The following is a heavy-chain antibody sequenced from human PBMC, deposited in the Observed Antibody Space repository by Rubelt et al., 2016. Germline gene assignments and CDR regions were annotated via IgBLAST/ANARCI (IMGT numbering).Heavy chain of an antibody. Sequence: QVQLQESGPGLVKPSETLSLTCTVSGVSITNVNYYWGWIRQSPGKGLEYIGSIYYSGNTYDNPSLKSRITISLDTSKNQFSRKVRPVTAADTAVYYCASPMATGLDYWGQGTLVTVSS. J-gene: IGHJ4*02. CDR3: ASPMATGLDY. V-gene: IGHV4-39*01. CDR1: GVSITNVNYY. CDR2: IYYSGNT. D-gene: IGHD5-24*01.